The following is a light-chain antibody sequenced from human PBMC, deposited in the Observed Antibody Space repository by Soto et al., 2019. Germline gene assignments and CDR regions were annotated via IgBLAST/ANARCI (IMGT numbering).Light chain of an antibody. J-gene: IGKJ5*01. CDR2: AAS. V-gene: IGKV1-27*01. CDR3: PEYNIALIP. Sequence: SPAALSAYIRDRVTITCRAGQCISNYLAFYDGKPGKVPKLLIYAASTLQSGVPSRFSGSGSGTDFTLTISSLPPEDVATYYCPEYNIALIPFGQRRLLAIK. CDR1: QCISNY.